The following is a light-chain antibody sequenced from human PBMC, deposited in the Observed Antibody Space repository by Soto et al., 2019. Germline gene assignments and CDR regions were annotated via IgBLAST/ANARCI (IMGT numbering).Light chain of an antibody. V-gene: IGLV2-14*01. CDR2: EVT. Sequence: QSALTQPASVSGSPGQSITISCTGTSRDVGCYNFVSWYQQHPGKAPKLMIYEVTNRTSGVSDRFSGSKSGNTASLTISGLQAEDEAYYYCSSYTSNRGVFGTGTKLTVL. CDR3: SSYTSNRGV. CDR1: SRDVGCYNF. J-gene: IGLJ1*01.